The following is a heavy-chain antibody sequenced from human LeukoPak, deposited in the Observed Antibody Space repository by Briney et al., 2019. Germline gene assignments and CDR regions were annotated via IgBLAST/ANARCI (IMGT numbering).Heavy chain of an antibody. CDR1: GFAFSSYA. CDR3: APIPRGDLPPLDY. D-gene: IGHD3-16*01. J-gene: IGHJ4*02. Sequence: GGSLRLSCAASGFAFSSYAMSWVRQAPGKGLEWVSAISGSGGSTYYADSVKGRFTISRDNSKNTLYLQMNSLRADDTAVYYCAPIPRGDLPPLDYWGQGTLVTVSS. CDR2: ISGSGGST. V-gene: IGHV3-23*01.